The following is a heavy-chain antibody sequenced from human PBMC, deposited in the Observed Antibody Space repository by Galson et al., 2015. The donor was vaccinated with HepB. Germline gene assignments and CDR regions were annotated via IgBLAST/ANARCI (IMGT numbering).Heavy chain of an antibody. J-gene: IGHJ6*02. Sequence: SLRLSCAASGFTFGDYGMSWVRQAPGKGLEWVGFIRTKPYGGTTEYAASVKGRFTISRADSKSIAYLQMNSLKTEDTAVYYCTLIGPRPYYYGMDVWGLGTTVTVSS. V-gene: IGHV3-49*04. CDR1: GFTFGDYG. CDR3: TLIGPRPYYYGMDV. CDR2: IRTKPYGGTT.